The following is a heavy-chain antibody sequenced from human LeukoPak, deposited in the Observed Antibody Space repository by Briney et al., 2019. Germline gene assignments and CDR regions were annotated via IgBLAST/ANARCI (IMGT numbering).Heavy chain of an antibody. CDR1: GGSFSGDF. Sequence: SETLSLTCAVYGGSFSGDFWSWIRQSPGKGLEWIGEIKHDGSTTYNPSLESRVTISVDTSKNQFSLKLSSVTAADTAVYYCARIEMATITDYYFDYWGQGTLVTVSS. CDR2: IKHDGST. CDR3: ARIEMATITDYYFDY. V-gene: IGHV4-34*01. J-gene: IGHJ4*02. D-gene: IGHD5-24*01.